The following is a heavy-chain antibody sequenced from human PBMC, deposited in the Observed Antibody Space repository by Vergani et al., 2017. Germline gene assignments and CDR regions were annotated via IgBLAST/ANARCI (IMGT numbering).Heavy chain of an antibody. J-gene: IGHJ4*02. Sequence: VQLVESGGGLVQPGGSLRLSCAASGFTFSSYWMSWVRQAPGKGLEWIGYIYYSGSTYYNPSLKSRVTISVDTSKNQFSLKLSSVTAADTAVYYCARGIRLGELSSFETDYWGQGTLVTVSS. CDR3: ARGIRLGELSSFETDY. CDR1: GFTFSSYW. CDR2: IYYSGST. V-gene: IGHV4-59*06. D-gene: IGHD3-16*02.